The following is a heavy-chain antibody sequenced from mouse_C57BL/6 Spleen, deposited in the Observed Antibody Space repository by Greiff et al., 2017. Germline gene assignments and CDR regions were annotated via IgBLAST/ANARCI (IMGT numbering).Heavy chain of an antibody. CDR3: ARSIYYDPSYAMDY. CDR1: GFSLSTSGMG. D-gene: IGHD2-4*01. CDR2: IYWDDDK. J-gene: IGHJ4*01. Sequence: LKESGPGILQSSQTLSLTCSFSGFSLSTSGMGVSWIRQPSGKGLEWLAHIYWDDDKRYNPSLKSRLTISKDTSRNQVFLKITSVDTADTATYYCARSIYYDPSYAMDYWGQGTSVTVSS. V-gene: IGHV8-12*01.